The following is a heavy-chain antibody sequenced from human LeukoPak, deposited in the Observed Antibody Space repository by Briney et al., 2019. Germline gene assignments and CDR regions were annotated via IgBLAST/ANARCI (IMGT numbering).Heavy chain of an antibody. D-gene: IGHD3-10*01. Sequence: GGSLRLSCATSGFSFRNYWMSWVRQAPGKGLEWIAFIRSSHHGATREYAASVKGRFIISRDDSKNIAYLEMESLQTEDTGVYFCTRDRGGRWFGELLGFDNWGQGTLLTVSS. V-gene: IGHV3-49*04. CDR3: TRDRGGRWFGELLGFDN. CDR2: IRSSHHGATR. CDR1: GFSFRNYW. J-gene: IGHJ4*02.